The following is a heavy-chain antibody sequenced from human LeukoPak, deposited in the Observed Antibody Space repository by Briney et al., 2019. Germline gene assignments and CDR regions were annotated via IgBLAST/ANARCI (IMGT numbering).Heavy chain of an antibody. D-gene: IGHD4-23*01. CDR3: ARVGVTVVMKGGNWFDP. V-gene: IGHV1-18*01. CDR2: ISAYNGNT. CDR1: GYTFTSYG. Sequence: ASVKVPCKASGYTFTSYGISWVRQAPGQGLEWMGWISAYNGNTNYAQKLQGRVTMTTDTSTSTAYMELRSLRSDDTAVYYCARVGVTVVMKGGNWFDPWGQGTLVTVSS. J-gene: IGHJ5*02.